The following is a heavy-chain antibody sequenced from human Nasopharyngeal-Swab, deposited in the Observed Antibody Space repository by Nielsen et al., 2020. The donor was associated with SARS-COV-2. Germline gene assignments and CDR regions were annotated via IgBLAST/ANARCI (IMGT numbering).Heavy chain of an antibody. CDR2: IYYSGST. V-gene: IGHV4-30-4*01. D-gene: IGHD3-22*01. J-gene: IGHJ5*02. CDR3: ARDYYDSSGYYGGFDP. Sequence: WIRQPPGKGLEWIGYIYYSGSTCYNPSHKRRVTISVDTSKNQLSLKLSSVTAADTAVYYCARDYYDSSGYYGGFDPWGQGTLVTVSS.